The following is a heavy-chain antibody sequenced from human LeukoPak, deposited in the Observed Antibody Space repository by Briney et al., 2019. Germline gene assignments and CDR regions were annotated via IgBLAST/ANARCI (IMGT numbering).Heavy chain of an antibody. CDR1: GFTFSTYA. CDR3: ARGARGDYGGGHYFDY. D-gene: IGHD4-23*01. V-gene: IGHV3-74*01. CDR2: INSDGSST. Sequence: GGSLRLSCAASGFTFSTYAMHWVRQAPGKGLVWVSRINSDGSSTSYADSVKGRFTISRDNAKNTLYLQMNSLRAEDTAVYYCARGARGDYGGGHYFDYWGQGTLVTVSS. J-gene: IGHJ4*02.